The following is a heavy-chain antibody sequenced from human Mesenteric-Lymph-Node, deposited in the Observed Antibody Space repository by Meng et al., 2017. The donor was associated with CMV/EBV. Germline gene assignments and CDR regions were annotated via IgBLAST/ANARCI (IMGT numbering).Heavy chain of an antibody. CDR3: AKSRSSTPGIVDD. CDR1: GVSVTSGAYH. Sequence: GSGPLLVKPSETLSLTCIVSGVSVTSGAYHWSWIRQSPGKGLEWIGYIYGTGITIYNPSLKSRVTILLETSKNQFSLKLNSVTTADTAVYYCAKSRSSTPGIVDDWGQGTLVTVSS. J-gene: IGHJ4*02. D-gene: IGHD2/OR15-2a*01. V-gene: IGHV4-61*08. CDR2: IYGTGIT.